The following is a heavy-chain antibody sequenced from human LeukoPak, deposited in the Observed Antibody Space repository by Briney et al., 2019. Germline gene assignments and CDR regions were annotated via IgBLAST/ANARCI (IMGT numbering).Heavy chain of an antibody. CDR3: ARGRRGYCSGGSCYSSRLFDY. J-gene: IGHJ4*02. D-gene: IGHD2-15*01. CDR1: GYSISSGYY. Sequence: SETLSLTCTVSGYSISSGYYWGWIRQPPGKGLEWIGEINHSGSTNYNPSLKSRVTISVDTSKNQFSLKLSSVTAADTAVYYCARGRRGYCSGGSCYSSRLFDYRGQGTLVTVSS. CDR2: INHSGST. V-gene: IGHV4-38-2*02.